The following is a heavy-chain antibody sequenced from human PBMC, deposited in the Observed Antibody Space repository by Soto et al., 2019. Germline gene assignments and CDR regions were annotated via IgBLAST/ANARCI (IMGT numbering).Heavy chain of an antibody. CDR1: GGSISSGGYS. CDR3: ARGVAYDFWSGYLARPLLQVYNWFDP. CDR2: IYHSGST. V-gene: IGHV4-30-2*01. Sequence: SETLSLTCAVSGGSISSGGYSWSWIRQPPGKGLEWIGYIYHSGSTYYNPSLKSRVTISVDRSKNQFSLKLSSVTAADTAVYYCARGVAYDFWSGYLARPLLQVYNWFDPWGQGTLVTVSS. D-gene: IGHD3-3*01. J-gene: IGHJ5*02.